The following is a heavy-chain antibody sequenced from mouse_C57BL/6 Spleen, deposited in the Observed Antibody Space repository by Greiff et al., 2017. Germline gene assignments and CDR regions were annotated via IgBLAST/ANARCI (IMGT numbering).Heavy chain of an antibody. V-gene: IGHV1-81*01. Sequence: SGAELARPGASVKLSCKASGYTFTSYGISWVKQRTGQGLEWIGELYPRSGNTYYNEKFKGKATLTADKSSSTAYMELRSLTSEYSAVYFCARRKDYGYDLDYAMDYWGQGTSVTVSS. CDR1: GYTFTSYG. J-gene: IGHJ4*01. CDR2: LYPRSGNT. CDR3: ARRKDYGYDLDYAMDY. D-gene: IGHD2-2*01.